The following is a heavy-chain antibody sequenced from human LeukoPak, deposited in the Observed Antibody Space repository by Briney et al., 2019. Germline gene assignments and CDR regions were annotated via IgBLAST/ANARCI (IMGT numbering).Heavy chain of an antibody. CDR3: ARVVGLTGYSSSWYSGYYYCMDV. Sequence: ASVKVSCKASGYTFTSYGISWVRQAPGQGLEWMGWISAYNGNTNYAQKFQDRVTITADKSTSTAYMELSSLRSEDTAVYYCARVVGLTGYSSSWYSGYYYCMDVWGKGTTVTVSS. CDR2: ISAYNGNT. J-gene: IGHJ6*03. CDR1: GYTFTSYG. D-gene: IGHD6-13*01. V-gene: IGHV1-18*01.